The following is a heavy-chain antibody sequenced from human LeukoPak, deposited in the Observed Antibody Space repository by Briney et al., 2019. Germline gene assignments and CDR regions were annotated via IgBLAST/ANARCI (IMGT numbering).Heavy chain of an antibody. D-gene: IGHD1-1*01. Sequence: GASVKVSCKASGYTFTSYHMHWVRQAPGQGLEIMGIINPSGGSTTYAQKFQGRVTMTRDTSTSTAYMELRSLRSDDTAVYYCARATSGGTYYYYGMDVWGQGTTVTVSS. CDR2: INPSGGST. V-gene: IGHV1-46*01. CDR3: ARATSGGTYYYYGMDV. CDR1: GYTFTSYH. J-gene: IGHJ6*02.